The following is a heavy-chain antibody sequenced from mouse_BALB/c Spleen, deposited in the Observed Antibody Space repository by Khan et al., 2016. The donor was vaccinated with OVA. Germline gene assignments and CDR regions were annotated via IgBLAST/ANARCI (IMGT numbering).Heavy chain of an antibody. Sequence: EVELVESGGDLVRPGGSLKLSCSASGFTFSTYSMSWVRQTPDKRLEWVATISSAGDYTFFPDSVKGRFTISRDNARNTLYLQMGSLRSEDTAMYYCASHLTGSFAYWGQGTLVTVPA. D-gene: IGHD4-1*01. V-gene: IGHV5-6*01. J-gene: IGHJ3*01. CDR3: ASHLTGSFAY. CDR2: ISSAGDYT. CDR1: GFTFSTYS.